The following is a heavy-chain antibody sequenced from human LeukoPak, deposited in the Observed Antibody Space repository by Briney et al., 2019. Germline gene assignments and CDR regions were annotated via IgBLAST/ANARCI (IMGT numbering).Heavy chain of an antibody. CDR1: GFTFSSHW. D-gene: IGHD3-22*01. Sequence: PGGSLRLSCAASGFTFSSHWMSRVRQAPGKGLEWVANIEPDGGEKYYVGSVKGRFTISRDNAKNSLYLQMNSLRAEDTAVYYCARVRLRSDSSGYSPFDDWGQGTLVTVSS. CDR3: ARVRLRSDSSGYSPFDD. J-gene: IGHJ4*02. CDR2: IEPDGGEK. V-gene: IGHV3-7*01.